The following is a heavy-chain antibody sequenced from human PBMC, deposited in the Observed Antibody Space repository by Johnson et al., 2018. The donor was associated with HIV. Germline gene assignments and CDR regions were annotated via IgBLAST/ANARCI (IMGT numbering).Heavy chain of an antibody. CDR3: ARGPWAFDI. J-gene: IGHJ3*02. V-gene: IGHV3-43D*03. Sequence: VQLVESGGGVVRPGGSLRLSCAASGFTFDDYGMSWVRQAPGKGLEWVSLINWDGDSTYYADSVKGRFTISRDNSKNSLYLQMNRLRPEYTGLYYCARGPWAFDIWGQGTMVTVSS. CDR2: INWDGDST. CDR1: GFTFDDYG.